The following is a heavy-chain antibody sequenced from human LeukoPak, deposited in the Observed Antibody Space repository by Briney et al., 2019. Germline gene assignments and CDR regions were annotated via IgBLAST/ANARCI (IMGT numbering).Heavy chain of an antibody. CDR2: INPSGGST. J-gene: IGHJ6*03. D-gene: IGHD3-9*01. CDR1: GYTFTSYY. V-gene: IGHV1-46*01. Sequence: RASVKVSCKASGYTFTSYYIHWVRQAPGEGLEWMGIINPSGGSTSYAQKFQGRVTITADKSTSTAYMELSSLRSEDTAVYYCARGLRYFDWLFSSTRNYYYMDVWGKGTTVTVSS. CDR3: ARGLRYFDWLFSSTRNYYYMDV.